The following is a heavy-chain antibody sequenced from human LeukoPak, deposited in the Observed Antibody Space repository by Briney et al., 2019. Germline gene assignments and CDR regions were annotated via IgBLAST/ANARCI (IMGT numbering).Heavy chain of an antibody. CDR2: IYYSGTT. CDR1: GGSISSSTYY. CDR3: ARQGINYGSGSVLAY. V-gene: IGHV4-39*01. D-gene: IGHD3-10*01. Sequence: SETLSLTCTVSGGSISSSTYYWGRIRQPPGKGLGWIGSIYYSGTTNYNPSLKSRITISVDTSKNQFSLKLSSVTAADTAVYYCARQGINYGSGSVLAYWGQGTLVTVSS. J-gene: IGHJ4*02.